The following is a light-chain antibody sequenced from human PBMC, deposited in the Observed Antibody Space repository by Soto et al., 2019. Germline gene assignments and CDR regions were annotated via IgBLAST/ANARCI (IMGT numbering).Light chain of an antibody. Sequence: DTQMTQSPSSVSSSVVDRVSIICRASQDIGFLLNWYQQKPRKAPSLLIFGSSSLQNGVPSRFSGRGSGTDFTLTINSLQPDDFATYYCQQYNSCITFGQGTRLEIK. J-gene: IGKJ5*01. CDR2: GSS. V-gene: IGKV1-39*01. CDR3: QQYNSCIT. CDR1: QDIGFL.